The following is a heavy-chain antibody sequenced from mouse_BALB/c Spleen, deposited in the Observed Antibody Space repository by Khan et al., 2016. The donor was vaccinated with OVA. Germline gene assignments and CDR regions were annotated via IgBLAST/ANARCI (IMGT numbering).Heavy chain of an antibody. CDR3: TRPAYDGYYDY. V-gene: IGHV1S137*01. Sequence: QVQLQQPGPELVRPGVSVKISCKGSGYTFTDYAMHWVKQSHAKSLEWIGLISTYSGNTNYKQKFKGKATMIVDKSSSTAYMELARLTSEDSAIYYCTRPAYDGYYDYWGQGTTLTVSS. D-gene: IGHD2-3*01. CDR2: ISTYSGNT. J-gene: IGHJ2*01. CDR1: GYTFTDYA.